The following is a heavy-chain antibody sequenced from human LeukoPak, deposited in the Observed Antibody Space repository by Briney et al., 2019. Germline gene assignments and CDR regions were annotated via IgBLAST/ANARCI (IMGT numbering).Heavy chain of an antibody. CDR2: VSSSSSYI. V-gene: IGHV3-21*01. J-gene: IGHJ4*02. CDR3: AKDLRGAVAGTFDY. CDR1: GFTFSTYT. Sequence: PGGSLRLSCAASGFTFSTYTMNWVRQAPGKGLEWVSSVSSSSSYIYYADSVKGRFTISRDNAKNSLYLQMNSLRAEDTAVYYCAKDLRGAVAGTFDYWGQGTLVTVSS. D-gene: IGHD6-19*01.